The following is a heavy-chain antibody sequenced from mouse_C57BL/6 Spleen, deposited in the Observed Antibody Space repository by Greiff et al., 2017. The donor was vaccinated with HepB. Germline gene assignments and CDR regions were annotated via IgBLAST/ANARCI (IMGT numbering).Heavy chain of an antibody. J-gene: IGHJ2*01. V-gene: IGHV1-55*01. CDR2: IYPGSGST. Sequence: VQLQQPGAELVKPGASVKMSCKASGYTFTSYWITWVKQSPGQGLEWIGDIYPGSGSTNYNEKFKSKATLTVDTSSSTAYMQHSSLTSEDSAVCYCARGDDGYYFCFDYWGQGTTLTVSS. CDR1: GYTFTSYW. D-gene: IGHD2-3*01. CDR3: ARGDDGYYFCFDY.